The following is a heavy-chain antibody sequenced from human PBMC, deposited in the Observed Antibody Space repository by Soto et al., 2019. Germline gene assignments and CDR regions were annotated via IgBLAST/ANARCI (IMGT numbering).Heavy chain of an antibody. CDR1: GYTFTTYF. CDR3: ETRLHLRKGWPFDY. CDR2: INPSDGTT. V-gene: IGHV1-46*01. D-gene: IGHD5-12*01. Sequence: QVQLVQSGTEVKKPGASVKVSCKASGYTFTTYFMQWVRQAPGQGLEWVGIINPSDGTTSYAQKSQGRVTMTRDTSTRTAYLDPSSLRSADTAVYYCETRLHLRKGWPFDYWGQGTLVTVSS. J-gene: IGHJ4*02.